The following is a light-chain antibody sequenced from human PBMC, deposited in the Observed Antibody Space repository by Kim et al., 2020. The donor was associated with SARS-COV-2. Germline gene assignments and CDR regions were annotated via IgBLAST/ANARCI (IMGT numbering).Light chain of an antibody. CDR3: QAWDSSTSV. Sequence: GSPGQTASITCSGDKLGDKYACWYQKKPGQSPVLVIYQDSKRPSGIPERFSGSNSGNTATLTLSGTQAMDEADYYCQAWDSSTSVFGTGTKVTVL. CDR2: QDS. V-gene: IGLV3-1*01. CDR1: KLGDKY. J-gene: IGLJ1*01.